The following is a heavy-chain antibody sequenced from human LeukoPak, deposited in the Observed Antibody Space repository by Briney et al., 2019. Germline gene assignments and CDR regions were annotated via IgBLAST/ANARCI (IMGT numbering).Heavy chain of an antibody. CDR2: IYTSGST. V-gene: IGHV4-4*07. D-gene: IGHD2-21*02. J-gene: IGHJ3*02. Sequence: SETLSLTCTVSGGSISSYYWSWIRQPAGKGLEWIGRIYTSGSTNYNPSLKSRVTISLDTSGNQFSLKLGSVTAADTAVYYCASGYCGGACQLGGVDMWGQGTMVTVSS. CDR1: GGSISSYY. CDR3: ASGYCGGACQLGGVDM.